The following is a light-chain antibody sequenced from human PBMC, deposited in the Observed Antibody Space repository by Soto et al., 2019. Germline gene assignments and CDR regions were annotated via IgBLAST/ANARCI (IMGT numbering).Light chain of an antibody. V-gene: IGKV3-11*01. Sequence: EIVMTQSPATLSVSPGGRATLSCRASQSISDTLAWYQQKPGQAPRLLIYDASNRATGIPARFSGSGSGTDFTLTISSLEPEDFAVDYCQQRSNWPRTFGQGTKVDIK. CDR3: QQRSNWPRT. CDR2: DAS. J-gene: IGKJ1*01. CDR1: QSISDT.